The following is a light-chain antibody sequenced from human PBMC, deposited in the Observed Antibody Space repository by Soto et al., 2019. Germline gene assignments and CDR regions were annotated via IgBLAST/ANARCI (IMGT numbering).Light chain of an antibody. CDR3: QQSYDTPT. CDR2: AAS. V-gene: IGKV1-39*01. Sequence: DVQLTQSLSFLSASVGDRVTITCRASQSVGRTLNWYQQRPGEAPRLLVYAASSLPGGGTSRFSGSGSGTDFTLTIDSLQAEDFATYFCQQSYDTPTFGGGTQVEIK. CDR1: QSVGRT. J-gene: IGKJ4*01.